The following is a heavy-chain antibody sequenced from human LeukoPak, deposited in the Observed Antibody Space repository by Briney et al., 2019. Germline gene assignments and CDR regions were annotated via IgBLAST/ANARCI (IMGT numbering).Heavy chain of an antibody. J-gene: IGHJ6*02. D-gene: IGHD3-3*01. CDR2: ISYDESNK. CDR3: GTRTETKPVWGGYCVDV. Sequence: PGGALRLSCAASGFTFSSSAMHWVRQAPGKGLEGVAVISYDESNKYYADSVKGRFTISRDNFKKTLYLQMNSLRAQETGGYYLGTRTETKPVWGGYCVDVWGQGTTVTVSS. CDR1: GFTFSSSA. V-gene: IGHV3-30*03.